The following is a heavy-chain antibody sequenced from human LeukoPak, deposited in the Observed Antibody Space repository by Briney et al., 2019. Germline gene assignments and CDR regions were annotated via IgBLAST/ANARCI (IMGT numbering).Heavy chain of an antibody. CDR3: ARVGSAYYAGDWFDP. J-gene: IGHJ5*02. Sequence: SETLSLTCTVSGGSISSGSYYWSWIRQPAGKGLEWIGRIYTSGSTNYNPSLKSRVTISVDTSKNQFSLKLSSVTAADTAVYYCARVGSAYYAGDWFDPWGQGTLVTVSS. CDR2: IYTSGST. V-gene: IGHV4-61*02. CDR1: GGSISSGSYY. D-gene: IGHD3-10*01.